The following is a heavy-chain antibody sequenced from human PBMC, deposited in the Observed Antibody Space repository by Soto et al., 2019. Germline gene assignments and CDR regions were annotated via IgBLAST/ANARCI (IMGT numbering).Heavy chain of an antibody. V-gene: IGHV1-3*05. D-gene: IGHD6-13*01. Sequence: QVQLVQSGAEEKKPGASVKVSCKASGYTFTSYAMHWVRQAPGQRLEWMGWINAGNGNTKYSQKFQGRVTITRDTSASTAYMELSSLRSEDTAVYYCARGGSAAAGTGWELLYDFDYWGQGTLVTVSS. J-gene: IGHJ4*02. CDR1: GYTFTSYA. CDR2: INAGNGNT. CDR3: ARGGSAAAGTGWELLYDFDY.